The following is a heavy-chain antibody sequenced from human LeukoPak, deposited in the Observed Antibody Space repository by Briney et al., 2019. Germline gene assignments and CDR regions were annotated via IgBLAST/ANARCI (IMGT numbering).Heavy chain of an antibody. Sequence: GASVKVSCKAPGYTFTSYGISWVRQAPGQGLEWMGWISAYNGNTNYAQKLQGRVTMTTDTSTSTAYMELRSLRSDDTAVYYCARDEDYDSSGYYSLGFDYWGQGTLVTVSS. D-gene: IGHD3-22*01. CDR3: ARDEDYDSSGYYSLGFDY. J-gene: IGHJ4*02. V-gene: IGHV1-18*01. CDR1: GYTFTSYG. CDR2: ISAYNGNT.